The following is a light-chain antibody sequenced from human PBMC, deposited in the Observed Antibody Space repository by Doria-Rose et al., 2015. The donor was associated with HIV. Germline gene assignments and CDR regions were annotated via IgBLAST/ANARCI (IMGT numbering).Light chain of an antibody. J-gene: IGKJ1*01. CDR2: DGS. CDR3: HQYGTSWT. CDR1: QSFSSTY. V-gene: IGKV3-20*01. Sequence: TQSPGTLSLSPGERATLSCRASQSFSSTYLAWYQQIPGQAPSLLIYDGSTRATGIPDRFSASESGTDFTLTVNSREPEDFALYYCHQYGTSWTFGQGTKVEI.